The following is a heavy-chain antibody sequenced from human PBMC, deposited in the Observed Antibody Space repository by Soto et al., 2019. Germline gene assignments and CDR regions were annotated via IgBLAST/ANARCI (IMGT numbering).Heavy chain of an antibody. CDR3: ARDLGGDGYNDY. CDR2: IYYSGST. Sequence: PSETLSITCTVSGGSISSYYWSWIRQPPGKGLEWIGYIYYSGSTNYNPSLKSRVTISVDTSKNQFSLKLSSVTAADTAVYYCARDLGGDGYNDYWGQGTLVTVSS. D-gene: IGHD3-16*01. J-gene: IGHJ4*02. CDR1: GGSISSYY. V-gene: IGHV4-59*01.